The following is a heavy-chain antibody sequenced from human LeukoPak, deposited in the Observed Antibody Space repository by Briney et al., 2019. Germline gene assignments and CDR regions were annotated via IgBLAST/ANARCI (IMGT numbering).Heavy chain of an antibody. V-gene: IGHV3-74*01. CDR2: INGDGSSP. J-gene: IGHJ4*02. D-gene: IGHD1-7*01. CDR3: ARDPNWNYNPFDY. Sequence: PGGSLRLSCAASGFTFSSYWMNWVRQVPGKELVWVSRINGDGSSPRYADSVKGRLTISRDNAKNTLYLQMNNLRAEDTAVYYCARDPNWNYNPFDYWGQGTLVTVSS. CDR1: GFTFSSYW.